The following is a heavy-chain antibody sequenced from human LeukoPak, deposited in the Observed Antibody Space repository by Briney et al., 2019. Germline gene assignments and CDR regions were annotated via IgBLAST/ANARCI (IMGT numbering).Heavy chain of an antibody. D-gene: IGHD3-3*01. CDR2: INPNSGGT. CDR3: ARGRFLEWLSYDEDY. CDR1: GYTFTGYY. V-gene: IGHV1-2*02. J-gene: IGHJ4*02. Sequence: ASVKVCCKASGYTFTGYYMHWVRQAPGQGLEWMGWINPNSGGTNYAQKFQGRVTMTRDTSISTAYMELSRLRSDDTAVYYCARGRFLEWLSYDEDYWGQGTLVTVSS.